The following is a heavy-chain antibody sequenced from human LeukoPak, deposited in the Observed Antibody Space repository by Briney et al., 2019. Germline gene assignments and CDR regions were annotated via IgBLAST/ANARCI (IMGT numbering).Heavy chain of an antibody. Sequence: PGGSLRLSCAASGFTFNSFALHWVRQAPGKGLEWLSVISFYKNIKYYADSVKGRFTISRDNSKNTLFLQMNSLRPEDTAVYYCARAGYCTGGNCYSYYFDYWGQGTLVTVSS. CDR2: ISFYKNIK. J-gene: IGHJ4*02. D-gene: IGHD2-15*01. V-gene: IGHV3-30-3*01. CDR1: GFTFNSFA. CDR3: ARAGYCTGGNCYSYYFDY.